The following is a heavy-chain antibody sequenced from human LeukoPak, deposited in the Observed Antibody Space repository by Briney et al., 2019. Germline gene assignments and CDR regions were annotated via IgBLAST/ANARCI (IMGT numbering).Heavy chain of an antibody. CDR1: GYTFTSYA. CDR3: ARVYCGGDCYFGYYGMDV. J-gene: IGHJ6*02. D-gene: IGHD2-21*02. Sequence: GASVKVSCKASGYTFTSYAMHWVRQAPGQRLEWMGWINAGNGNTKYSQKFQGRVTITRDTSASTAYMGLSSLRSEDTAVYYCARVYCGGDCYFGYYGMDVWGQGTTVTVSS. CDR2: INAGNGNT. V-gene: IGHV1-3*01.